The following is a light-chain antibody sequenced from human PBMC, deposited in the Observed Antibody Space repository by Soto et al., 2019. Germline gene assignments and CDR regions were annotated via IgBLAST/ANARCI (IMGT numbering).Light chain of an antibody. CDR1: QSVDSW. J-gene: IGKJ2*01. CDR3: QQQTGYPKT. Sequence: DVQLTQSPSTLSASVGDTGTSTCLASQSVDSWLAWYQQKTGKAPKLIIYKASILETDVPSRFSGGGSGTEVTLSISGLQPDDLDTYYCQQQTGYPKTFGQGTKLAI. V-gene: IGKV1-5*03. CDR2: KAS.